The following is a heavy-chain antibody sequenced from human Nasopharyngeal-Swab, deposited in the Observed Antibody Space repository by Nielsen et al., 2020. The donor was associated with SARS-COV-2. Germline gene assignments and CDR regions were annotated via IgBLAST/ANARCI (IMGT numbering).Heavy chain of an antibody. CDR2: IHPGDSDT. D-gene: IGHD3-10*01. Sequence: AWGGTIHPGDSDTRYSPSFQGQVTISADKSISTAYLQWSSLKASDTAMYYCARARPVYYYGSGSYFDGWGWFDPWGQGTLVTVSS. CDR3: ARARPVYYYGSGSYFDGWGWFDP. J-gene: IGHJ5*02. V-gene: IGHV5-51*01.